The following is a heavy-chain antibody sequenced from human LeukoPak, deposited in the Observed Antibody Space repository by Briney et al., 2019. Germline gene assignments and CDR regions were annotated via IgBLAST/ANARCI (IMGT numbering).Heavy chain of an antibody. CDR3: ARVRSAYYTDY. V-gene: IGHV3-23*01. CDR2: VSGSGGST. J-gene: IGHJ4*02. CDR1: GFTFSSYA. D-gene: IGHD3-3*01. Sequence: PGGSLRLSCAASGFTFSSYAMNWVRQAPGKGLEWVSAVSGSGGSTYYADSAKGRFTISRDNAKNSLYLQMSSLRAEDTAVYYCARVRSAYYTDYWGQGTLVTVSS.